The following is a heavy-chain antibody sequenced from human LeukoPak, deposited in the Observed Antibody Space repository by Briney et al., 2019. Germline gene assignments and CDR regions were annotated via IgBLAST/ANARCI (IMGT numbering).Heavy chain of an antibody. CDR1: GYTFTSYG. CDR3: ARGGIYCSGGSCYSEPLPLDY. D-gene: IGHD2-15*01. J-gene: IGHJ4*02. CDR2: ISAYNGNT. V-gene: IGHV1-18*04. Sequence: ASVKVSCKASGYTFTSYGISWVRQAPGQGLEWMGWISAYNGNTNYAQKLQGRVTMTTDTSTSTACMELRSLRSDDTAVYYCARGGIYCSGGSCYSEPLPLDYWGQGTLVTVSS.